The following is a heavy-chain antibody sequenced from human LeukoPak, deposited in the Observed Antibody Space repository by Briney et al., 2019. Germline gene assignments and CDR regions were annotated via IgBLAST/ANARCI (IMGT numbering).Heavy chain of an antibody. Sequence: GGSLRLSCAASGFRFSSSNMNWVRQAPGKGLEWVSYIDGSSSPIYYTDSVKGRFTISRDNAKNSLYLQMNSLRAEDTAVYYCARDNWGLDYWGQGTLVTVSS. CDR3: ARDNWGLDY. J-gene: IGHJ4*02. CDR2: IDGSSSPI. D-gene: IGHD7-27*01. CDR1: GFRFSSSN. V-gene: IGHV3-48*01.